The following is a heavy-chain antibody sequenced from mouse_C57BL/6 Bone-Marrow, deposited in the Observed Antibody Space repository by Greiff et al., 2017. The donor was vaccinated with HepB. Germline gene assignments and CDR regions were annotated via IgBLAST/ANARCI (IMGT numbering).Heavy chain of an antibody. Sequence: EVMLVESGPGLVKPSQTVFLTCTVTGISITTGNYRWSWIRQFPGNKLEWIGYIYYSGTITYNPSLTSRTTITRDTPKNQFFLEMNSLTAEDTATYYCAREGGLGRRYFDYWGQGTTLTVSS. V-gene: IGHV3-5*01. CDR1: GISITTGNYR. CDR2: IYYSGTI. CDR3: AREGGLGRRYFDY. J-gene: IGHJ2*01. D-gene: IGHD4-1*01.